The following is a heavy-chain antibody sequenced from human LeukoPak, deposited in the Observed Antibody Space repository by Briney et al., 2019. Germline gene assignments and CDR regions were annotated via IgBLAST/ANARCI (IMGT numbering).Heavy chain of an antibody. D-gene: IGHD4-23*01. CDR3: ARSVVTLYRYFDL. CDR1: GGSISSYY. CDR2: IYYSGST. J-gene: IGHJ2*01. Sequence: SETLSLTCTVSGGSISSYYWSWIRQPPGKGLEWIGYIYYSGSTNYNPSLKSRVTISVDTSKNQFSLKLSSVTAADPAVYYCARSVVTLYRYFDLWGRGTLVTVSS. V-gene: IGHV4-59*01.